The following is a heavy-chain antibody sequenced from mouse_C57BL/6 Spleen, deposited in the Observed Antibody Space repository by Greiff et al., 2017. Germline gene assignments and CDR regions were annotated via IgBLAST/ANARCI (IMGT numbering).Heavy chain of an antibody. CDR1: GFSLTSYG. CDR2: IWRGGST. J-gene: IGHJ2*01. CDR3: AKNAIYDGYYFDY. D-gene: IGHD2-3*01. V-gene: IGHV2-5*01. Sequence: QVQLQQSGPGLVQPSQSLSITCTVSGFSLTSYGVHWVRQSPGKGLEWLGVIWRGGSTDYNAAFMSRLSITKDNSKIQVFFKMNSLQADATAIYYCAKNAIYDGYYFDYWGQGTTLTVSS.